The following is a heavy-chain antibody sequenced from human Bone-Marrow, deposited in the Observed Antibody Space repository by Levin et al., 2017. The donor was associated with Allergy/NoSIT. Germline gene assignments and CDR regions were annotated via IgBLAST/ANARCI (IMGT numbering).Heavy chain of an antibody. Sequence: SGPTLVKPTETLTLTCTVSGFSLSNARMGVSWIRQPPGKALEWLAHIFSNDEKSYSTSLKSRLTISKDTSKSQVVLTMTNMDPVDTATYCCARIRSTQGGYSSSSVWFDPWGQGTLVTVSS. CDR2: IFSNDEK. V-gene: IGHV2-26*01. D-gene: IGHD6-6*01. CDR1: GFSLSNARMG. CDR3: ARIRSTQGGYSSSSVWFDP. J-gene: IGHJ5*02.